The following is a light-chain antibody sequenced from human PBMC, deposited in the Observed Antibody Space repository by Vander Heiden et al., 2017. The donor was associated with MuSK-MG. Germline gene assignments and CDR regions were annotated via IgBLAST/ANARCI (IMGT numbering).Light chain of an antibody. CDR3: SSYTSSSTRGGV. CDR1: SSDVGGYNY. J-gene: IGLJ2*01. V-gene: IGLV2-14*01. CDR2: DVS. Sequence: QSALTQPASVAGSPGPSITISCTGTSSDVGGYNYVSWYQQHPGKAPNLMIYDVSNRPSGVSNRFSGSKSGNTASLTISGLQAEDEADYYCSSYTSSSTRGGVFGGGTKLTVL.